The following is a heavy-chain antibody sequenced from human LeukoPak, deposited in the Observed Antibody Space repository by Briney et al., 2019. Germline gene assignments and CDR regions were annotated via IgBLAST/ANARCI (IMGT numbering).Heavy chain of an antibody. J-gene: IGHJ5*02. CDR1: GGSISSGDCY. CDR3: ARGASHLNWIDP. Sequence: PSETLSLTCTVSGGSISSGDCYWSWIRQPAGKGLEWIGRIFTSGSTNYNPSLKSRVTISLDTSKNQFSLKLSSVTAADTAVYYCARGASHLNWIDPWGQGALVTVSS. CDR2: IFTSGST. V-gene: IGHV4-61*02.